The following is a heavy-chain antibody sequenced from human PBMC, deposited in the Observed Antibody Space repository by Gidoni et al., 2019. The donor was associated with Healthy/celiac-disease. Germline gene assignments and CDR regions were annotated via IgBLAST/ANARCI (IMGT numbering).Heavy chain of an antibody. CDR2: INHSGST. D-gene: IGHD1-7*01. CDR3: ARGGGVTGTTRD. V-gene: IGHV4-34*01. CDR1: GGSFSGYY. Sequence: QVQLQQWGAGLLKPSETLSLTCAVYGGSFSGYYLSWIRPPPGSGLEWIGEINHSGSTNYNPSLKSRVTISVDTSKNQFSLKLSSVTAADTAVYYCARGGGVTGTTRDWGQGTLVTVSS. J-gene: IGHJ4*02.